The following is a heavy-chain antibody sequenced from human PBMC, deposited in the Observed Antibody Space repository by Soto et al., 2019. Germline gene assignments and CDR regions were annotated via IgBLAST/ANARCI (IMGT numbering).Heavy chain of an antibody. J-gene: IGHJ3*02. CDR2: IYWSGNT. CDR1: GDSTSRGGYY. CDR3: ARGAADYGDAFDI. D-gene: IGHD4-17*01. Sequence: TLPLPCIFSGDSTSRGGYYWSWIRQHPGKGLEWIGYIYWSGNTYFNPSLKSRVSISLGTSSNQFSLNVTSVTAADTAVYYWARGAADYGDAFDIWGQGTTVTVSS. V-gene: IGHV4-31*03.